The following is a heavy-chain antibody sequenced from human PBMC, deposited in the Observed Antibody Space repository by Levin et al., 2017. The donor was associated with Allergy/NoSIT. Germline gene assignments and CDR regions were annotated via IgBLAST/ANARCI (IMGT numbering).Heavy chain of an antibody. V-gene: IGHV3-20*04. Sequence: AGGSLRLSCAASGFTFDDYGMSWVRQAPGKGLEWVSGINWNGGSTGYADSVKGRFTISRDNAKNSLYLQMNSLRAEDTALYYCAREVSVKYYDILNGYFDYWGQGTLVTVSS. CDR3: AREVSVKYYDILNGYFDY. CDR2: INWNGGST. D-gene: IGHD3-9*01. J-gene: IGHJ4*02. CDR1: GFTFDDYG.